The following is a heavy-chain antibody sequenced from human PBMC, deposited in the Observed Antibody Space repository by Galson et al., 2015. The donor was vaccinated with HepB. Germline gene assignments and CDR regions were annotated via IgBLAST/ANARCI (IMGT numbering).Heavy chain of an antibody. V-gene: IGHV1-18*04. CDR3: ARSVYVSGAVAGGTRVQYYYYGMDV. Sequence: SVKASCKASGYTFTSYGISWVRQAPGQGLEWMGWISAYNGNTNYAQKLQGRVTMTTDTSTSTAYMELRSLRSDDTAVYYCARSVYVSGAVAGGTRVQYYYYGMDVWGQGTTVTVSS. J-gene: IGHJ6*02. CDR2: ISAYNGNT. D-gene: IGHD6-19*01. CDR1: GYTFTSYG.